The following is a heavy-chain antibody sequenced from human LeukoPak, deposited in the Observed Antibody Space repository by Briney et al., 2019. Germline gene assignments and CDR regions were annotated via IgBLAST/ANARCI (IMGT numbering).Heavy chain of an antibody. Sequence: PGGSLRLSCAASGFTFSRNWMHWVRQAPGKGLVWVSRVNSDGKTTSYADSVKGRFTISRDNAKNTLYLQMNSLRDEDTAVYYCVGSLRGNDYWGQGTLVTVSS. V-gene: IGHV3-74*01. CDR3: VGSLRGNDY. J-gene: IGHJ4*02. CDR1: GFTFSRNW. CDR2: VNSDGKTT. D-gene: IGHD3-10*01.